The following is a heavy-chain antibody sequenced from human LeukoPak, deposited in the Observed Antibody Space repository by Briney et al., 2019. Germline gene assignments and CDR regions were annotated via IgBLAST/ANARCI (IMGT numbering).Heavy chain of an antibody. D-gene: IGHD6-13*01. CDR2: IYYSGGP. J-gene: IGHJ5*01. CDR3: ARKKYSSTSYIEGWFDS. Sequence: PSETLSLTCTVSGGSMRNFYWSWIRQPPGKGLEWIGYIYYSGGPNYNPSLKSRVTISVDKSKNEFSLTLSSVTAADTAVYYCARKKYSSTSYIEGWFDSWGQGTLVTVSS. V-gene: IGHV4-59*12. CDR1: GGSMRNFY.